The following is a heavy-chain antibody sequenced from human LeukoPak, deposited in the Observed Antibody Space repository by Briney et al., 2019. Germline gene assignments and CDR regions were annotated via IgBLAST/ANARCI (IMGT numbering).Heavy chain of an antibody. J-gene: IGHJ4*02. CDR3: TKEPDPYVTCY. D-gene: IGHD1-14*01. CDR1: GFLVSSGG. V-gene: IGHV3-33*03. CDR2: IGSNGNNK. Sequence: GGSLRLSCAASGFLVSSGGMHWVRQAPGKELVWGGVIGSNGNNKYYADSAKGRFTISRDNSKNTLYLQMDGLRAEDTAVYYCTKEPDPYVTCYWGQGTLGSVSS.